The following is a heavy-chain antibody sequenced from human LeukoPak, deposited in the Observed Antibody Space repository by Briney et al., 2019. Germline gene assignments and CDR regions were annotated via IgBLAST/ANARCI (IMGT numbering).Heavy chain of an antibody. CDR1: GGSISSYY. V-gene: IGHV4-59*12. CDR3: ARDVGATPGYFDY. CDR2: IYYSGSTYYSGST. J-gene: IGHJ4*02. Sequence: SETLSLTCTVSGGSISSYYWTWIRQPPGKGLGWIGYIYYSGSTYYSGSTNYNPPLKSRVTISVDTSKNQFSLKLSSVTAADTAVYYCARDVGATPGYFDYWGQGTLVTVSS. D-gene: IGHD1-26*01.